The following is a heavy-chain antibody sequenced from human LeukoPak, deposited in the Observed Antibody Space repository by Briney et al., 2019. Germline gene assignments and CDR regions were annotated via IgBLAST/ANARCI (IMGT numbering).Heavy chain of an antibody. D-gene: IGHD3/OR15-3a*01. Sequence: PGGSLRLSCTTSGFTFSDYAMSWVRQAPGKGLEWVAFIRSKTYAGTTEYAASVRGRFTFSRDDSKSLAYLQMNTLKTEDTAVYYCTRVCSEDWYEKYFDYWGQGTLVTVSS. J-gene: IGHJ4*02. CDR3: TRVCSEDWYEKYFDY. CDR1: GFTFSDYA. V-gene: IGHV3-49*04. CDR2: IRSKTYAGTT.